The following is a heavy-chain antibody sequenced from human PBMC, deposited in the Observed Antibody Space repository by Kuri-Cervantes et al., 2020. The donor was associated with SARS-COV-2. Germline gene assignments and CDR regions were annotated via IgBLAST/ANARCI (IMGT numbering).Heavy chain of an antibody. V-gene: IGHV4-61*01. CDR2: IYYSGST. Sequence: SETLSLTCTVSGGSVSSGSYYWSWIRQPPGKGLEWIGYIYYSGSTNYNPSLKSRVTISVDTSKNQFSLKLSSVTAADTAVYYCARDRRPIVVVPHYYYGMDVWGQGTTVTVSS. CDR1: GGSVSSGSYY. J-gene: IGHJ6*02. CDR3: ARDRRPIVVVPHYYYGMDV. D-gene: IGHD3-22*01.